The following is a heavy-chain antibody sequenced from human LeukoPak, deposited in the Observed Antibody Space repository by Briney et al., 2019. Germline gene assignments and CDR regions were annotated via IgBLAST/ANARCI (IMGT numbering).Heavy chain of an antibody. CDR1: GLTFSIHW. V-gene: IGHV3-7*01. Sequence: GGSLRLSCAASGLTFSIHWMNWVRQAPGKGLECVANINQDGSDKYYVDSVKGRFAISRDNTKNSLYLQMNSLRAEDTAVYYCVGGDYWGQGTLVTVSS. CDR2: INQDGSDK. CDR3: VGGDY. J-gene: IGHJ4*02.